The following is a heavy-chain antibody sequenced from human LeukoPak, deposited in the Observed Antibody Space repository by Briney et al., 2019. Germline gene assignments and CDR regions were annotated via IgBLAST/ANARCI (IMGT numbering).Heavy chain of an antibody. D-gene: IGHD5-18*01. CDR1: AFTFSDYD. V-gene: IGHV3-48*03. J-gene: IGHJ3*02. Sequence: PGGSLRLSCAASAFTFSDYDMNWLCQAPGQGLEWVSYIHTSGNNKDYADFVKVRFTISRDNAKTSLYLHMNSLRAEDTAVYYCVREGSPETGMAPDALDIWGQGKMVTVSS. CDR2: IHTSGNNK. CDR3: VREGSPETGMAPDALDI.